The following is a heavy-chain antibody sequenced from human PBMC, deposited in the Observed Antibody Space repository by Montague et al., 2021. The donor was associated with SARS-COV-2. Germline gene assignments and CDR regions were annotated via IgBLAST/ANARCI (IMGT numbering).Heavy chain of an antibody. CDR1: GGSISSGSYY. Sequence: TLSLTCTVSGGSISSGSYYWSWIRQPAGKGLEWIGRIYTSGSTNYNPSFKSRVTISVDTSKNQFSLKLGSVTAADTAVYYCARVPPDYYDSSGYYSGAFDIWGQGTMVTVSS. CDR3: ARVPPDYYDSSGYYSGAFDI. J-gene: IGHJ3*02. V-gene: IGHV4-61*02. CDR2: IYTSGST. D-gene: IGHD3-22*01.